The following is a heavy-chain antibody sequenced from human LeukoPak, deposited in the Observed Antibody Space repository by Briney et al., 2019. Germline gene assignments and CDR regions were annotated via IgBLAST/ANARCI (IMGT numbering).Heavy chain of an antibody. CDR2: INHSGST. CDR1: GFTFSDHY. D-gene: IGHD5-18*01. J-gene: IGHJ4*02. Sequence: GSLRLSCAASGFTFSDHYMDWVRQPPGKGLEWIGEINHSGSTNYNPSLKSRVTISVDTSKNQFSLKLSSVTAADTAVYYCARGRRGYSYGYSRLFDYWGQGTLVTVSS. CDR3: ARGRRGYSYGYSRLFDY. V-gene: IGHV4-34*01.